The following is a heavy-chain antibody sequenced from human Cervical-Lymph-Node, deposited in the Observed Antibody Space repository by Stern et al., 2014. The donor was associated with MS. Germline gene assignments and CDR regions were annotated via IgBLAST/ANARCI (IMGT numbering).Heavy chain of an antibody. Sequence: DQLVQSGAEVKKPGESLKISCKGSEYNFNTHWIAWVRQMPGKGLEWLGNIYPGNSASTYNPSLQGQVSISADKSITTAYLHFSSLKASDSAMYFCARHGGPNWNHEAHNWFDPWGQGTLVTVSS. V-gene: IGHV5-51*01. CDR2: IYPGNSAS. CDR1: EYNFNTHW. CDR3: ARHGGPNWNHEAHNWFDP. J-gene: IGHJ5*02. D-gene: IGHD1-14*01.